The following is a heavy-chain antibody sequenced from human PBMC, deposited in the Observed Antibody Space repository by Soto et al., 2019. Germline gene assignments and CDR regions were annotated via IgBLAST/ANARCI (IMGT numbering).Heavy chain of an antibody. CDR1: GYTFTSYA. Sequence: ASVKVSCKASGYTFTSYAMHWVRQAPGQRLEWMGWINAGNGNTKYSQKFQGRVTITRDTSASTAYMELSSLRSEDTAVYYCARDRLEVMDFDYWGQGTMVTVS. D-gene: IGHD2-21*01. CDR2: INAGNGNT. V-gene: IGHV1-3*01. CDR3: ARDRLEVMDFDY. J-gene: IGHJ4*02.